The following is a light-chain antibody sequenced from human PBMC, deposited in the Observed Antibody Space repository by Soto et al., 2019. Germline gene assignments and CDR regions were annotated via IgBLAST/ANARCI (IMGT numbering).Light chain of an antibody. CDR1: QSVSNSY. CDR2: DAT. CDR3: QQYGSSPRT. Sequence: EIVLTQSPGTLSLSPGERGTLSCRASQSVSNSYLAWYQQKPGQAPRLLIYDATTRATGIPDRFSGSGAGTDFTLTSSSLQPEDFAVYYCQQYGSSPRTFGQGTKVDIK. V-gene: IGKV3-20*01. J-gene: IGKJ1*01.